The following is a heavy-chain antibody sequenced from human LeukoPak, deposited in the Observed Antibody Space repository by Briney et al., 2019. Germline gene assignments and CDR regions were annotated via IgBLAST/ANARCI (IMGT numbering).Heavy chain of an antibody. CDR2: INTNTGNP. Sequence: GESLKISCKGSGYTFTSNAMNWVRQAPGQGLEWMGWINTNTGNPTYAQGFTGRFVFSLDTSVSTAYLQISSLKAEDTAVYSCARGYSYGSPSEAYYFDYWGQGTLVTVSS. J-gene: IGHJ4*02. CDR1: GYTFTSNA. V-gene: IGHV7-4-1*02. CDR3: ARGYSYGSPSEAYYFDY. D-gene: IGHD5-18*01.